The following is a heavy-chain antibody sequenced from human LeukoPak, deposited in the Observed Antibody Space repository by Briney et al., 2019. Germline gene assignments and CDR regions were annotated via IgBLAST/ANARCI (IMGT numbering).Heavy chain of an antibody. D-gene: IGHD3-22*01. CDR3: AKSVFDSSGDPYMDV. J-gene: IGHJ6*03. Sequence: PGGSLRLSCVASGFTFSSRDWMTWVRQAPGKGLECVSAISGGGDFTKYADSVKGRFTISRDNSKSTLYLQMNSLRAEDTAVYYCAKSVFDSSGDPYMDVWGKGTTVTISS. CDR2: ISGGGDFT. CDR1: GFTFSSRDW. V-gene: IGHV3-23*01.